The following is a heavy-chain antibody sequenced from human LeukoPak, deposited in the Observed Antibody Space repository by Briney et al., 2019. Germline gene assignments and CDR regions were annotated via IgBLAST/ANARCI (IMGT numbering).Heavy chain of an antibody. CDR3: ARGHLGAGIATFDY. CDR1: GGSFSGYY. V-gene: IGHV4-34*01. D-gene: IGHD6-13*01. J-gene: IGHJ4*02. Sequence: PSETLSLTCAVYGGSFSGYYWSWIRQPPGKGLEWIGEINHSGSTNYNPSLMSRVTISVDTSKNKFSLKLSSVTAADTAVYYCARGHLGAGIATFDYWGQGTLVTVSS. CDR2: INHSGST.